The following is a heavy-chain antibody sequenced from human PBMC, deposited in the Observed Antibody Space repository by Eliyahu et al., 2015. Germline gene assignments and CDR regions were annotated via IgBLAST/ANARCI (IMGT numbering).Heavy chain of an antibody. J-gene: IGHJ5*02. Sequence: QLQLQESGPGLVKPSETLSLRCSVXGDSISNSTYXWAWXRQPPGKGLEWXGTISHSGTTFYXPSLKSRVTMSMDTSKKQFSLHLSSVTAPDTAVYHCARQPGRVRWFDPWGQGMLVTVSS. CDR1: GDSISNSTYX. V-gene: IGHV4-39*01. D-gene: IGHD2-21*01. CDR3: ARQPGRVRWFDP. CDR2: ISHSGTT.